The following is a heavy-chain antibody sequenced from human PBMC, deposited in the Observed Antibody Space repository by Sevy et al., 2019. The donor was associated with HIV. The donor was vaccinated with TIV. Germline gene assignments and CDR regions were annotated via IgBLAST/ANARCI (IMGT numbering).Heavy chain of an antibody. Sequence: GGSLRLSCVASGFTFDTYTMNWVHQAPGKGLEWVSSISGSSNYIYYADSVKGRFTISRDNAKNSLFLQMNSLRVEDTALYYCARPYGSGSWEAFDIWGQGTKVTVSS. D-gene: IGHD3-10*01. J-gene: IGHJ3*02. CDR2: ISGSSNYI. CDR1: GFTFDTYT. V-gene: IGHV3-21*01. CDR3: ARPYGSGSWEAFDI.